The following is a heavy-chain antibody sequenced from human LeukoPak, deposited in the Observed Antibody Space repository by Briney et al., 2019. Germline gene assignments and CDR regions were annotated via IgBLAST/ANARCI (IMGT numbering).Heavy chain of an antibody. D-gene: IGHD5-12*01. V-gene: IGHV3-23*01. CDR1: GFTFSSYA. CDR2: ISGSGGST. Sequence: PGGTLRLSCAASGFTFSSYAMSWVRQAPGKGLEWVSAISGSGGSTYYADSVKGRFTISRDNSKNTLYLQMNSLRAEDTAVYYCATQAQWLPTSLDYWGKGTLVTVSS. J-gene: IGHJ4*02. CDR3: ATQAQWLPTSLDY.